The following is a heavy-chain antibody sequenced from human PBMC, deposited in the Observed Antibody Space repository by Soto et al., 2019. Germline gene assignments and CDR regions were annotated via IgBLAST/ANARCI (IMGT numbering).Heavy chain of an antibody. Sequence: QVQLQESGPGLVKPSETLSLTCTVSGGSISSYYWSWIRQPPGKGLEWIGYIYYSGSTNYNPSLKSRVTISVDTSKNQCSLKLSSVTAADTAVYYCARLYISRPTEYWFDPWGQGTLVTVSS. J-gene: IGHJ5*02. CDR1: GGSISSYY. D-gene: IGHD1-1*01. CDR3: ARLYISRPTEYWFDP. CDR2: IYYSGST. V-gene: IGHV4-59*08.